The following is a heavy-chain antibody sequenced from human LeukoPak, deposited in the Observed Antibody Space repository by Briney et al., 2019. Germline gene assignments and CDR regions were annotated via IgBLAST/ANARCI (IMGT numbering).Heavy chain of an antibody. D-gene: IGHD6-13*01. CDR1: GFTFSSYW. CDR2: ISSDGCST. Sequence: GGSLRLSCAASGFTFSSYWMHWVRQAPGKGLVWVSRISSDGCSTSYADSVKGRFTISRDNAKNTLYLQMNSLRAEDTAVYYCARAGIAAAGTTYFDYWGQGTLVTVSS. V-gene: IGHV3-74*01. J-gene: IGHJ4*02. CDR3: ARAGIAAAGTTYFDY.